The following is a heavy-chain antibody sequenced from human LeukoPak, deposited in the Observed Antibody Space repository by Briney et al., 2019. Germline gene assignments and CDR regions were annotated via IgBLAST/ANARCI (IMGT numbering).Heavy chain of an antibody. Sequence: PGGSLRLSCAASGFPCSSYSTNWVRQAPGKGLEWVSSISSSSSYIYYADSVKGRFTISRDNAKNSLYLQMNSLRAEDTAVYYCAREGIVVVPPAYNWFDPWGPGTLFTVSS. V-gene: IGHV3-21*01. J-gene: IGHJ5*02. CDR1: GFPCSSYS. CDR3: AREGIVVVPPAYNWFDP. D-gene: IGHD2-2*01. CDR2: ISSSSSYI.